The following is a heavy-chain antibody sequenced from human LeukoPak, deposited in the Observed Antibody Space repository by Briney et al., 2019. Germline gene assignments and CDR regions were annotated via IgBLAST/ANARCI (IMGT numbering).Heavy chain of an antibody. CDR1: GFTFDDYA. Sequence: PGGSLRLSCAASGFTFDDYAMHWVRQAPGKGLEWVSLISWDGGSTYYADSVKGRFTISRDNSNNSLYLQMNSLRAEVTALYYCAKDGNGWSTGIDYWGQGTLVTVSS. V-gene: IGHV3-43D*04. J-gene: IGHJ4*02. CDR3: AKDGNGWSTGIDY. CDR2: ISWDGGST. D-gene: IGHD6-19*01.